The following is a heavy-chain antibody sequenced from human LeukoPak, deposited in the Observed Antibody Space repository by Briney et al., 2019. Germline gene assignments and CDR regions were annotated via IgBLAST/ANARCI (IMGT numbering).Heavy chain of an antibody. Sequence: SETLSLTCAVYGGSFSGYYWSWIRQPPGKGLEWIGEINHSGSTDYNPSLKSRVTISVDTSKNQFSLKLSSVTAADTAVYYCARDPTVTTKSYYFDYWGQGTLVTVSS. CDR3: ARDPTVTTKSYYFDY. D-gene: IGHD4-17*01. V-gene: IGHV4-34*01. CDR2: INHSGST. J-gene: IGHJ4*02. CDR1: GGSFSGYY.